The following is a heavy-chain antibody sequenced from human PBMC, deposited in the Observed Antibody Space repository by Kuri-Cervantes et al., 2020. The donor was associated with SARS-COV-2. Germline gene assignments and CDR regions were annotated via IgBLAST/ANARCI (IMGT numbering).Heavy chain of an antibody. CDR2: IKQDGSEE. Sequence: GESLKISCAASGFNLSSYWMSWVRQAPGKGLEWVAYIKQDGSEEYYVDAVKGRFTISRDNAKNSLYLQMNSLRAEDTAVYYCARDGWGSSFDYWGQGTLVTVSS. CDR3: ARDGWGSSFDY. D-gene: IGHD7-27*01. J-gene: IGHJ4*02. V-gene: IGHV3-7*01. CDR1: GFNLSSYW.